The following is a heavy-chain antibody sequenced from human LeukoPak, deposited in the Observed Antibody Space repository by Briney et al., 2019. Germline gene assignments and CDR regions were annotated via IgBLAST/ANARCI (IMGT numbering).Heavy chain of an antibody. Sequence: PGGSLRLSCAASGFTFSSYGMHWVRQAPGKGLEGVAFIRYDGSNKYYADSVKGRFTISRDNSKNTLYLQMNSLRAEDTAVYYCAKDGSLLALHITIFSTYYMDVWGKGTTVTISS. CDR3: AKDGSLLALHITIFSTYYMDV. CDR1: GFTFSSYG. CDR2: IRYDGSNK. D-gene: IGHD3-9*01. J-gene: IGHJ6*03. V-gene: IGHV3-30*02.